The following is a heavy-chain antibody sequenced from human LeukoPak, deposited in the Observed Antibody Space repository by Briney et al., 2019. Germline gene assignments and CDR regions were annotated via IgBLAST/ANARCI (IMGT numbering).Heavy chain of an antibody. D-gene: IGHD3-22*01. V-gene: IGHV4-59*08. Sequence: SETLSLTCSVSGGSIRNYYWTWIRQPPGKGLEWIGHVSNSGNTKYSPSLKSRVTISIDTSKKHFSLNLSSVSAADTAVYYCASRAFYDSSGLDFWGQGILVTVSS. CDR2: VSNSGNT. CDR1: GGSIRNYY. J-gene: IGHJ4*02. CDR3: ASRAFYDSSGLDF.